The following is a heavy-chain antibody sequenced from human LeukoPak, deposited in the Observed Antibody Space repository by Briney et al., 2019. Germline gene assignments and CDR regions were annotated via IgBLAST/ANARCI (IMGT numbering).Heavy chain of an antibody. CDR1: GFTFSSYA. J-gene: IGHJ4*02. V-gene: IGHV3-23*01. Sequence: GGSLRLSCAASGFTFSSYAMSWVRQAPGKGLEWVSAISGSGGSTYYADSVKGRFTISRDNSKNTLYLQMNSLRAEDTAVYYCAKRIYYGSRSYYPSDYWGQGTLVTVSS. CDR2: ISGSGGST. CDR3: AKRIYYGSRSYYPSDY. D-gene: IGHD3-10*01.